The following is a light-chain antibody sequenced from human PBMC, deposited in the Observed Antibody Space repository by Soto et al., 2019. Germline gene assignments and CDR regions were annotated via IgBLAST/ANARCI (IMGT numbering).Light chain of an antibody. V-gene: IGKV3D-11*02. Sequence: EIVLTQSPASVSLSPGGRATLSCRASRTVNSQLAWYQQKPGQAPRLLIYDTFNRAAGIPARFSGSETGTDFTLTINRLQPEDFALYFCQHYGRGSPIAFGLGTRLEIK. J-gene: IGKJ5*01. CDR3: QHYGRGSPIA. CDR2: DTF. CDR1: RTVNSQ.